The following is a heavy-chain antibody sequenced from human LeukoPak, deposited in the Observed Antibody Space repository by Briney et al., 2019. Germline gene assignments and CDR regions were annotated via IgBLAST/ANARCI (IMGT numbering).Heavy chain of an antibody. CDR2: IYYSGST. CDR3: ARDLLSTAGYFDY. J-gene: IGHJ4*02. D-gene: IGHD6-19*01. CDR1: GGSISSYY. V-gene: IGHV4-59*01. Sequence: SETLSLTCTVSGGSISSYYWSWIRQPPGKGLEWIGYIYYSGSTNYNPSLKSRVTISVDTSKNQFSLNLSSVTAADTAVYYRARDLLSTAGYFDYWGQGTLATVSS.